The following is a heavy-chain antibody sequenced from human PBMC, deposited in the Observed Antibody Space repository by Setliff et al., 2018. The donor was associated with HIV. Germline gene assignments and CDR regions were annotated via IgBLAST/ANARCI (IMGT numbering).Heavy chain of an antibody. CDR2: IKQDGSQT. CDR1: GFTFSSFC. V-gene: IGHV3-7*03. CDR3: TRKIGSGTYWGSWYYMDV. J-gene: IGHJ6*03. D-gene: IGHD1-26*01. Sequence: GGSLRLSCAASGFTFSSFCVSWVRQAPGKGLEWVANIKQDGSQTYYVDSVKGRITTSSDTDKNSLFLQMNSLRAEDTAMYYCTRKIGSGTYWGSWYYMDVWGKGTTVTVSS.